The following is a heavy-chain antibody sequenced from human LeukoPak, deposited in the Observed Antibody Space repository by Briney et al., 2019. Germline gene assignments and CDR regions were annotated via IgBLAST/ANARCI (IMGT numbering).Heavy chain of an antibody. CDR3: ARDLTIFGVDPPGAFDI. J-gene: IGHJ3*02. D-gene: IGHD3-3*01. V-gene: IGHV4-59*12. Sequence: SETLSLTCTVSGGSISSYYWSWIRQPPGKGLEWIGDIYYSGSTNYNPSLKSRVTISVDTSKNQFSLKLSSVTAADTAVYYCARDLTIFGVDPPGAFDIWGQGTMVTVSS. CDR2: IYYSGST. CDR1: GGSISSYY.